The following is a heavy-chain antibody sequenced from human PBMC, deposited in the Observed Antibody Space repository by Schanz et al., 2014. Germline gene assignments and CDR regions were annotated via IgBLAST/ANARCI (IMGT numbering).Heavy chain of an antibody. Sequence: EVHLVESGGGLVQPGGSLRLSCAASGITFSSHSFNWVRQAPGKGLEWISYITYNGGTIYYADSVKGRFTISRDNAKNSLYLEMNSLRAEDTALYYCARDRRNADLDYWGQGTKVTVSP. CDR3: ARDRRNADLDY. CDR1: GITFSSHS. V-gene: IGHV3-48*01. D-gene: IGHD1-1*01. CDR2: ITYNGGTI. J-gene: IGHJ3*01.